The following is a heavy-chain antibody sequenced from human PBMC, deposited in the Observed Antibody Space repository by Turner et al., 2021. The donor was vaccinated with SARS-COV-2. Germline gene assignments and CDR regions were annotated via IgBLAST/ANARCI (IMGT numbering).Heavy chain of an antibody. CDR2: ISGSGGTT. J-gene: IGHJ4*02. CDR3: AKADRVMIVVVITLFDY. Sequence: EVQLLESGGGLVQPGGSRSLSCAASGFTFSSYAMSWCRQAPGKGLEWVSAISGSGGTTYYADSVKGRFTISRDNSKNTLYLQMNSLRAEDTAVYYCAKADRVMIVVVITLFDYWGQGTLVTVSS. CDR1: GFTFSSYA. V-gene: IGHV3-23*01. D-gene: IGHD3-22*01.